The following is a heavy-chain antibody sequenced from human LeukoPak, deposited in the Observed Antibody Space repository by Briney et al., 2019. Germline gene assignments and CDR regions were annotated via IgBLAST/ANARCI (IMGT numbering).Heavy chain of an antibody. CDR1: GFTFSSYS. CDR2: MKKDGSEK. J-gene: IGHJ6*02. Sequence: GGSLRLSCAASGFTFSSYSMNWVRQAPGKGLEWVANMKKDGSEKYYMDSVKGRFTISRDSAKNSLYLQMNSLRAEDMAVYYCAREQVESGGMDVWGQGTTVTVSS. CDR3: AREQVESGGMDV. V-gene: IGHV3-7*04. D-gene: IGHD2-15*01.